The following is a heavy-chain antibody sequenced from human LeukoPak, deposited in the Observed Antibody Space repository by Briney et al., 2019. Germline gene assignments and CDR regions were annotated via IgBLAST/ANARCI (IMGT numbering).Heavy chain of an antibody. CDR2: IYYSGST. D-gene: IGHD2-21*02. Sequence: SETLSLTCTVSGGSISSSSYYWGWLRQPPGKGLEWIGSIYYSGSTYYNPSLKSRVTISVDTSKNQFSLKLSSVTAADTAVYYCARQLAYCGGDCYTYYFDYWGQGTLVTVSS. J-gene: IGHJ4*02. V-gene: IGHV4-39*01. CDR1: GGSISSSSYY. CDR3: ARQLAYCGGDCYTYYFDY.